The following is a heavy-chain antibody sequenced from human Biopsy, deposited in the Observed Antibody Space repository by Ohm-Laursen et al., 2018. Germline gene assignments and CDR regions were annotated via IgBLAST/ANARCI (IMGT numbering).Heavy chain of an antibody. Sequence: SDTLPLTCTVSGDTISTYYWNWIRQTPGKGLEWIGYIHYTGHIRINPSLNSRATISVDTSKGQFSLKLSSLTAADTAIYYCARNRVDVVKVTTIGWNFDLWGRGTLVTVS. CDR1: GDTISTYY. CDR2: IHYTGHI. V-gene: IGHV4-59*08. J-gene: IGHJ2*01. CDR3: ARNRVDVVKVTTIGWNFDL. D-gene: IGHD5-12*01.